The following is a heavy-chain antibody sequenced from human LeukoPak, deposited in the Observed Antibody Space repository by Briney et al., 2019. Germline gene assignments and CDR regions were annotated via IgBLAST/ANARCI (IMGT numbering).Heavy chain of an antibody. CDR1: GFTVSSNY. CDR3: ARDIVATNFDY. CDR2: IYSGGST. V-gene: IGHV3-66*01. D-gene: IGHD5-12*01. J-gene: IGHJ4*02. Sequence: AGGSLRLSCAASGFTVSSNYMSWVRQAAGKGLEWVSVIYSGGSTYYADSVKGRFTISRDNSKNTLYLQMNSLRAEDTAVYCCARDIVATNFDYWGQGTLVTVSS.